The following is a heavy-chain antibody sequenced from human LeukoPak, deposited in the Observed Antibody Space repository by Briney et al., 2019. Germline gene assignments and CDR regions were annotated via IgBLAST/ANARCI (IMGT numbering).Heavy chain of an antibody. CDR3: ARVLLVRGDPGPFDY. CDR1: GGSFSGYY. CDR2: INHSGST. V-gene: IGHV4-34*01. Sequence: SETLSLTCAVYGGSFSGYYWSWIRQPPGKGLEWIGEINHSGSTNYNPSLKSRVTISVDTSKNQFSLKQSSVTAADTAVYYCARVLLVRGDPGPFDYWGQGTLVTVSS. J-gene: IGHJ4*02. D-gene: IGHD3-10*01.